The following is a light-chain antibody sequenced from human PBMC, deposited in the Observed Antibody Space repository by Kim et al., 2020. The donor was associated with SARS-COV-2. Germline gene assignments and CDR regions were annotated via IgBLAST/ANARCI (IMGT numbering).Light chain of an antibody. V-gene: IGLV2-14*01. J-gene: IGLJ3*02. CDR3: SSYARSSTWV. CDR2: DVS. Sequence: QSALTQPASVSGSPGQSITISCTGTSSDVGAYNFVSWYQQHPGKAPKLMLYDVSNRPSGISNRFSGSKSGNTASLTISGLQAEDEADYYCSSYARSSTWVFGGGTQLTVL. CDR1: SSDVGAYNF.